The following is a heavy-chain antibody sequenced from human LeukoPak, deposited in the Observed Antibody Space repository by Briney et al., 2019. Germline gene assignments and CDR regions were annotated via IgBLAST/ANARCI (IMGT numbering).Heavy chain of an antibody. V-gene: IGHV4-30-2*01. D-gene: IGHD1-26*01. Sequence: SETLSLTCTVSGGSISSGGYYWSWIRQPPGKGLEWIGYIYHSGSTYYNPSLKSRVTISVDRSKNQFSLKLSSVTAADTAVYYCARGYSGSTERAFDIWGQGTMVTVSS. CDR3: ARGYSGSTERAFDI. CDR2: IYHSGST. CDR1: GGSISSGGYY. J-gene: IGHJ3*02.